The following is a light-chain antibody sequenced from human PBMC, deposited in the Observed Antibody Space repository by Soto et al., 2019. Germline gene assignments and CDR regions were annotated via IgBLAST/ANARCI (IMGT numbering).Light chain of an antibody. V-gene: IGKV1-33*01. CDR3: QQYYNLPIT. CDR2: DAS. CDR1: QDISNY. J-gene: IGKJ5*01. Sequence: DIQMTKSPSSLSASVGDRVTITCQASQDISNYLNWYQQKPGKAPKFLLYDASNLETGVPSRFSGSGSGTDFTFTISSLQPEDIATYYCQQYYNLPITFGQGTRLEIK.